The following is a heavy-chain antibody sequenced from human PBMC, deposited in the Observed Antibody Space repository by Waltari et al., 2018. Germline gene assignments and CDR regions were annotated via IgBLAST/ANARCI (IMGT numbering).Heavy chain of an antibody. V-gene: IGHV4-4*07. J-gene: IGHJ4*02. D-gene: IGHD3-22*01. CDR3: ARDRYYDSSGDSQTYCYDS. Sequence: QVHLQEPGPGQVKTSESLTLTCTVSGAPLYSYYWSWVRQPAGKALEWIGHIYPSGRTNYSPSLRSRVTMSVDASKKQFSLKMSSVTAADTAMYYCARDRYYDSSGDSQTYCYDSWGQGTLVTVSS. CDR1: GAPLYSYY. CDR2: IYPSGRT.